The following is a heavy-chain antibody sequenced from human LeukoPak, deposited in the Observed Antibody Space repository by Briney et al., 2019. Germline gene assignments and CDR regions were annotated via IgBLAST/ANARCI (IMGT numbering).Heavy chain of an antibody. CDR1: GGTFSSYA. V-gene: IGHV1-8*02. D-gene: IGHD1-26*01. CDR2: MNPNTGNT. Sequence: ASVKVSCKASGGTFSSYAISWVRQATGQGLEWMGWMNPNTGNTGYAQKFQDRVTMTRNTSINTAYMELSSLRSEDTAVYYCARGQDKEEWELSPWGQGTLVTVSS. J-gene: IGHJ5*02. CDR3: ARGQDKEEWELSP.